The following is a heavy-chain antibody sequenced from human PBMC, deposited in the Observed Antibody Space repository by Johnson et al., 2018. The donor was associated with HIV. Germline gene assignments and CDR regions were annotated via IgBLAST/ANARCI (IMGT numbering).Heavy chain of an antibody. Sequence: SRDNSKNTLYLQMNSLRAEDTAVYYCARGFLSGPYGAFDMWGQGTMVTVSS. V-gene: IGHV3-30*01. J-gene: IGHJ3*02. D-gene: IGHD2-8*01. CDR3: ARGFLSGPYGAFDM.